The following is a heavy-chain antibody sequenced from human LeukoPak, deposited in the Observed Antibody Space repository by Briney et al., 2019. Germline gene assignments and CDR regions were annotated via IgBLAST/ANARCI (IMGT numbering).Heavy chain of an antibody. J-gene: IGHJ5*02. CDR2: MNPYSANT. Sequence: ASVTVSCKASGYTFTSYDINWVRQAAGQGREGMGWMNPYSANTGYALKFQGRVTMTRNTSISTAYMELSSLRSEDTAVYYCARVGYSSSWYVKDKFDPWGQGTLVTVSS. D-gene: IGHD6-13*01. CDR3: ARVGYSSSWYVKDKFDP. CDR1: GYTFTSYD. V-gene: IGHV1-8*01.